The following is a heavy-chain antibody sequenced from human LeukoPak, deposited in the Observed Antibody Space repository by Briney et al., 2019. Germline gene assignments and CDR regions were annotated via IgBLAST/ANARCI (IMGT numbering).Heavy chain of an antibody. D-gene: IGHD3-3*01. CDR2: ISYDGSNK. CDR3: AKDGRRFLEWLNHVNWFDP. V-gene: IGHV3-30*18. Sequence: GGSLRLSCAASGFTFSTYGMHWVRQAPGKGLEWVATISYDGSNKYYVDSVKGRFTISRDNSKNTLYLQMNSLRVEDTAVYYCAKDGRRFLEWLNHVNWFDPWGQGTLVTVSS. CDR1: GFTFSTYG. J-gene: IGHJ5*02.